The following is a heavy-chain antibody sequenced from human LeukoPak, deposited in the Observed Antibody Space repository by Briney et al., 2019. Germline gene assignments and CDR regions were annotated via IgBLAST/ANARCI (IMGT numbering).Heavy chain of an antibody. Sequence: ASVKVSCKASGYTFTSYGISWVRQAPGQGFEWMGWISTYNGNTNYVEKFQGRVTMTTDTSMSTAYMELRGLRSDDTAVYYCARDRQLQWFGEFNVDFDYWGQGTLVTVPS. CDR3: ARDRQLQWFGEFNVDFDY. V-gene: IGHV1-18*01. D-gene: IGHD3-10*01. CDR1: GYTFTSYG. J-gene: IGHJ4*02. CDR2: ISTYNGNT.